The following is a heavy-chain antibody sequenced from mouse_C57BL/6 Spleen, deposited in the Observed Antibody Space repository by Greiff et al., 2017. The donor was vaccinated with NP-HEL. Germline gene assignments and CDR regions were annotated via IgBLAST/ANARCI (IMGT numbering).Heavy chain of an antibody. CDR2: INPSSGYT. D-gene: IGHD3-2*02. V-gene: IGHV1-4*01. CDR1: GYTFTSYT. CDR3: AREDSSGPAWFAY. Sequence: VKLVESGAELARPGASVKMSCKASGYTFTSYTMHWVKQRPGQGLEWIGYINPSSGYTKYNQKFKDKATLTADKSSSTAYMQLSSLTSEDSAVYYCAREDSSGPAWFAYWGQGTLVTVSA. J-gene: IGHJ3*01.